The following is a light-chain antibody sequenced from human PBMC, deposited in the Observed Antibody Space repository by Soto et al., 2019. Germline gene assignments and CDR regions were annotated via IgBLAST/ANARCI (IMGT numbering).Light chain of an antibody. CDR1: SSDVGGYNY. V-gene: IGLV2-14*01. CDR2: EVS. Sequence: ALTQPASVSGSPGQSITSSCTGTSSDVGGYNYVSWYQQHPGKAPKLMIYEVSNRPSGVSNRFSGSKSGNTASLTISGLQAEDEADYYCSSYTSSSTYVFXTGTKVTVL. J-gene: IGLJ1*01. CDR3: SSYTSSSTYV.